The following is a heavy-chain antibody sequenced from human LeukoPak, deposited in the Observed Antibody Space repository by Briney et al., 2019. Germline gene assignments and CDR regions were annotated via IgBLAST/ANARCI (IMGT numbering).Heavy chain of an antibody. Sequence: GGSLRLSWAAAAFTISSYAMHWVRQAPGKGLEWVAVISYDGSNKYYADSVKGRFTISRDNSKNTLYLQMNSLRAEDTAVYYCARDGMTTVTAFDYWGQGTLVTVSS. CDR1: AFTISSYA. V-gene: IGHV3-30-3*01. CDR2: ISYDGSNK. CDR3: ARDGMTTVTAFDY. D-gene: IGHD4-17*01. J-gene: IGHJ4*02.